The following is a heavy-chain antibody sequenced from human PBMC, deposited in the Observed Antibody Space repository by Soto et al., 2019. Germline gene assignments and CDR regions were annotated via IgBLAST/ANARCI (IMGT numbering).Heavy chain of an antibody. V-gene: IGHV1-69*06. CDR1: GGTFSSYA. CDR3: ARALAAAALYYYYGMDV. CDR2: IIPIFGTA. J-gene: IGHJ6*02. Sequence: SVKVSCKASGGTFSSYAISWVRQAPGQGLEWMGGIIPIFGTANYARKFQGRVTITADKSTSTAYMELSSLRSEDTAVYYCARALAAAALYYYYGMDVWGQGTTVTVSS. D-gene: IGHD6-13*01.